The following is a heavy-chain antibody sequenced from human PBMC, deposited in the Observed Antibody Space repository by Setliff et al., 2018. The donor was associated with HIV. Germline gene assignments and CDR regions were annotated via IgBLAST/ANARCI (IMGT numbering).Heavy chain of an antibody. J-gene: IGHJ4*02. D-gene: IGHD4-17*01. Sequence: ASVKVSCKASGYTFTSYYMHWVRQAPGQGLEWMGIINPSGGRTTYAQKFQGRVTMTRDTSTSTVYMELSSLRSEDTAVYNCARGDYGDYRVHYVFDYWGQGTLVT. CDR3: ARGDYGDYRVHYVFDY. CDR2: INPSGGRT. CDR1: GYTFTSYY. V-gene: IGHV1-46*01.